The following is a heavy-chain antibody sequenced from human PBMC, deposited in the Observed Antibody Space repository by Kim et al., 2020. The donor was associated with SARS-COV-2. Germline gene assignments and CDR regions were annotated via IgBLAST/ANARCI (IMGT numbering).Heavy chain of an antibody. V-gene: IGHV4-34*01. CDR2: INHSGST. D-gene: IGHD3-10*01. Sequence: SETLSLTCAVYGGSFSGYYWSWIRQPPGKGLEWIGEINHSGSTNYNPSLKSRVTISVDTSKNQFSLKLSSVTAADTAVYYCARGLRPELLWFGEHLYAIGNWFDPWGQGTLVTVSS. J-gene: IGHJ5*02. CDR3: ARGLRPELLWFGEHLYAIGNWFDP. CDR1: GGSFSGYY.